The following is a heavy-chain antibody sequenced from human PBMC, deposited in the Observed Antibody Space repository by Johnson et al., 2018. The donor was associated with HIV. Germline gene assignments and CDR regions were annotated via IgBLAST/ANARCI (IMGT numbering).Heavy chain of an antibody. CDR1: GFSFDNYV. CDR2: INWNGGST. CDR3: ARPYNFWSGTGAFDI. V-gene: IGHV3-20*04. D-gene: IGHD3-3*01. Sequence: VQLVESGGSVVRPGGSLRLSCVASGFSFDNYVMSWVRQTPGKGLEWVSGINWNGGSTGYADSVKGRFTISRDNAKNSLYLQMNSLRAEDTALYYCARPYNFWSGTGAFDIWGQGTMVTVSS. J-gene: IGHJ3*02.